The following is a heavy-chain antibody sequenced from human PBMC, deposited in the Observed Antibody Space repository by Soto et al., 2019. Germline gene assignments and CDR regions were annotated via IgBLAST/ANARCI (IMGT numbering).Heavy chain of an antibody. CDR1: GGSISSSSYY. CDR2: SYYSGST. CDR3: ASQDYYFWSGYPKATTLDYYYMDV. J-gene: IGHJ6*03. D-gene: IGHD3-3*01. Sequence: QLQLQESGPGLVKPSETLSLTCTVSGGSISSSSYYWGWIRQPPGKGLEWIGSSYYSGSTYYNPSLKSRVTISVDTSKNQYSLKLSSVTAADTPVYYCASQDYYFWSGYPKATTLDYYYMDVWGKGTTVTVSS. V-gene: IGHV4-39*01.